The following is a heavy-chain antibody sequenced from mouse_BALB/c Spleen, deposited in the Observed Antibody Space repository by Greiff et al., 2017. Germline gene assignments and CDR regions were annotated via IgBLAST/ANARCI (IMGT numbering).Heavy chain of an antibody. D-gene: IGHD2-10*01. CDR1: GYTFTSYW. CDR2: IYPGDGDT. Sequence: QVQLQQSGAELARPGASVKLSCKASGYTFTSYWMQWVKQRPGQGLEWIGAIYPGDGDTRYTQKFKGKATLTADKSSSTAYMQLSSLASEDSAVYYCASPAYYGNYLYAMDYWGQGTSVTVSS. CDR3: ASPAYYGNYLYAMDY. J-gene: IGHJ4*01. V-gene: IGHV1-87*01.